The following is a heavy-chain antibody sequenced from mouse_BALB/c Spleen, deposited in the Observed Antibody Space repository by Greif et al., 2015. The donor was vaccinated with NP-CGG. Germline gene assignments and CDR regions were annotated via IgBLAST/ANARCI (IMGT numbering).Heavy chain of an antibody. CDR1: GYTFTSYY. J-gene: IGHJ2*01. D-gene: IGHD3-3*01. Sequence: VQLQQSGAELVKPGASVKLSCKASGYTFTSYYMYWVKQRPGQGLEWIGEINPSNGGTNFNEKFKSKATLTVDKSSSTAYMQLRSLTSEDSAVYYCTRSWDSYFDYWGQGTTLTVSS. CDR2: INPSNGGT. CDR3: TRSWDSYFDY. V-gene: IGHV1S81*02.